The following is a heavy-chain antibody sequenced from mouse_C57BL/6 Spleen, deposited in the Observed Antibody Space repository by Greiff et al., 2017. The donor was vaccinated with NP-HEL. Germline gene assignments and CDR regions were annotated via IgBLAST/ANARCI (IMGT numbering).Heavy chain of an antibody. CDR1: GYTFTSYW. J-gene: IGHJ2*01. Sequence: VQLQQSGAELVKPGASVKMSCKASGYTFTSYWITWVKQRPGQGLEWIGDIYPGSGSTNYNEKFKSKATLTVDTSSSTAYMQLSSLTSEDSAVYYCASGDLITTVVGDYWGQGTTLTVSS. V-gene: IGHV1-55*01. CDR3: ASGDLITTVVGDY. CDR2: IYPGSGST. D-gene: IGHD1-1*01.